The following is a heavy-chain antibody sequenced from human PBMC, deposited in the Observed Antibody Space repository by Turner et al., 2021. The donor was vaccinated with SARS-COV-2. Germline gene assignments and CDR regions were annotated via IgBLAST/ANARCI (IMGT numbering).Heavy chain of an antibody. CDR1: GGSISSSSYY. CDR2: IYYSGST. Sequence: QLPLQESGPGLVKPSETLSLTCPVSGGSISSSSYYWGWIRQPPGKGLEGIGSIYYSGSTYYNPSLKSRVTISVDTSKNQFSLKLSSVTAADTAVYYCARFPYYYDSSAYPAYGMDVWGQGTTVTVSS. V-gene: IGHV4-39*01. D-gene: IGHD3-22*01. J-gene: IGHJ6*02. CDR3: ARFPYYYDSSAYPAYGMDV.